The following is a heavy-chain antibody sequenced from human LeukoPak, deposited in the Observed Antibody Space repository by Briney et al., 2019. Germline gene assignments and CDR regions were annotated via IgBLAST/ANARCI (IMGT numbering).Heavy chain of an antibody. Sequence: SVKVSCKASGGTFSNYAISWVRQAPGQGLEWMGGIIPIFGTANYAQKFQGRVTITTDESTSTAYMELSSLRSENTAVYYCARDSLSGNTRRFDYWGQGTLVTVSS. CDR1: GGTFSNYA. D-gene: IGHD1/OR15-1a*01. J-gene: IGHJ4*02. V-gene: IGHV1-69*05. CDR2: IIPIFGTA. CDR3: ARDSLSGNTRRFDY.